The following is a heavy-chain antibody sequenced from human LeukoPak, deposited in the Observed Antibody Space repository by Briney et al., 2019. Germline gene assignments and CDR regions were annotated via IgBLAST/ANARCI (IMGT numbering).Heavy chain of an antibody. CDR2: IRNSRSTI. CDR1: GFTFSSYS. CDR3: ARVQPPPTVVTPRYYSYGMDV. Sequence: QPGGSLRLSCAASGFTFSSYSMNWVRQAPGKGLEWVSYIRNSRSTIYYADSVKGRFTISRDNAKNSLYLQMNSLRDEDTAVYYCARVQPPPTVVTPRYYSYGMDVWGQGTTVSVS. V-gene: IGHV3-48*02. J-gene: IGHJ6*02. D-gene: IGHD4-23*01.